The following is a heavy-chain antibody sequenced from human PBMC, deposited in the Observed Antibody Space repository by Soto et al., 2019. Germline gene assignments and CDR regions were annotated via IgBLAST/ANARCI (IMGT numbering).Heavy chain of an antibody. CDR3: ARVPKPDKDSIGYRPFHP. D-gene: IGHD5-18*01. J-gene: IGHJ5*02. Sequence: SETMSLTCTVSGASLISDGYYWTWIRQHPSKGLECLGYIHYSGGATYSPSYNPSLKSRIAISVDTSKRLFSLKLTSVSAPNTAVYYCARVPKPDKDSIGYRPFHPLGRGKMVTASS. CDR2: IHYSGGATYSP. V-gene: IGHV4-31*03. CDR1: GASLISDGYY.